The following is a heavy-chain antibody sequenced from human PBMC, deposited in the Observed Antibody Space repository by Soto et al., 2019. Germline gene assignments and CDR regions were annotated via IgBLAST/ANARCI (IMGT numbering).Heavy chain of an antibody. CDR2: INSDSSTI. Sequence: GGSLRLSCAASGFMFSVYTMNWVRQAPGKGLEWISSINSDSSTIYHADAVKGRFTISRDNAKNSLDLQMNSLRDEDTAVYYCARSYYYDSSAYYYDYWGQGALVTVSS. D-gene: IGHD3-22*01. CDR3: ARSYYYDSSAYYYDY. J-gene: IGHJ4*02. V-gene: IGHV3-48*02. CDR1: GFMFSVYT.